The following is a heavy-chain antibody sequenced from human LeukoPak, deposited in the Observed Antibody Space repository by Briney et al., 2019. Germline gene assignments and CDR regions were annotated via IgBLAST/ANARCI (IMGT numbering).Heavy chain of an antibody. CDR3: AREKEESGGFDC. CDR2: IYKDGSQK. Sequence: GGSLRLSCAASGFTVSSNYMSWVRQAPGKGLEWVANIYKDGSQKYYVDSMKGRFTISRDNAKNSLYLQMNSLRVEDTAVYFCAREKEESGGFDCWGQGTLVTVSS. CDR1: GFTVSSNY. J-gene: IGHJ4*02. D-gene: IGHD3-16*01. V-gene: IGHV3-7*01.